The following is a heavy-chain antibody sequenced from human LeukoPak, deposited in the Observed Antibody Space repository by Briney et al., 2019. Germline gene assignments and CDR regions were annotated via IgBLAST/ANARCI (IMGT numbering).Heavy chain of an antibody. D-gene: IGHD5-12*01. J-gene: IGHJ4*02. CDR2: IIPIFGTA. Sequence: SVKVSCKASGGTFSSYAISWVRQAPGQGLEWMGGIIPIFGTANYAQKFQGRVTITADESTSTAYMELSSLRSEDTAVYYCARHLDVVAPFDYWGQGTLVTVSS. CDR1: GGTFSSYA. CDR3: ARHLDVVAPFDY. V-gene: IGHV1-69*13.